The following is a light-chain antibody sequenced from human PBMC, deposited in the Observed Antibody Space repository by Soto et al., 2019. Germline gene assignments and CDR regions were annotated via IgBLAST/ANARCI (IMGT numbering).Light chain of an antibody. CDR3: QQYNNSPPFT. V-gene: IGKV3-15*01. CDR1: QSVSSS. Sequence: EIVMTQSPATLSVSPEERVTLSWRASQSVSSSLAWYQQKPGQAPRLLIYGASTRATGIPARFSGSGSGTEFTLTISSLQSEDFAVYYCQQYNNSPPFTFGPGTKVDIK. CDR2: GAS. J-gene: IGKJ3*01.